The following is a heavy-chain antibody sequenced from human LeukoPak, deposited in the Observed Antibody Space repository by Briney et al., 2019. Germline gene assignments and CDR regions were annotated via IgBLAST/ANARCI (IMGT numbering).Heavy chain of an antibody. J-gene: IGHJ5*02. Sequence: ASVKVSCKASGYTFTSYGISWVRQAPGQGLEWMGWISAYNGDTNYAQKLQGRVTMTTDTSTRTAYMELSRLRSDDTAVYYCARVTIFKTRFDPWGQGTLVTVSS. CDR3: ARVTIFKTRFDP. CDR2: ISAYNGDT. V-gene: IGHV1-18*01. CDR1: GYTFTSYG. D-gene: IGHD3-3*01.